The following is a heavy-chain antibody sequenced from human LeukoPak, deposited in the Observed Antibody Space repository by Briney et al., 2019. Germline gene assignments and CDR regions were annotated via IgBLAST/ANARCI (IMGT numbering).Heavy chain of an antibody. CDR3: ARQIGDYDSRRGFDY. Sequence: GESLKISCKGSGYSFTTYWIGWVRQLPGKGLEWMGIIYPGDSDTRYSPSFQGQVTISADKSISTAYLQWSSLKASDTAMYYCARQIGDYDSRRGFDYWGQGTLVTVSS. CDR2: IYPGDSDT. J-gene: IGHJ4*02. CDR1: GYSFTTYW. D-gene: IGHD3-22*01. V-gene: IGHV5-51*01.